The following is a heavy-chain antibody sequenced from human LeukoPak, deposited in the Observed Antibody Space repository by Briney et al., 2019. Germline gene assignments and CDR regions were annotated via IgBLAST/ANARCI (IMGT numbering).Heavy chain of an antibody. CDR3: ARLRTVAGTWCFDY. D-gene: IGHD6-19*01. Sequence: SETLSLTCTVSGGSISSSSYYWGWIRQPPGKGLEWIGSIYYSGSTYYNPSLKSRVTISVDTSKNQLSLKLSSVTAADTAVYYCARLRTVAGTWCFDYWGQGTLVTVSS. CDR2: IYYSGST. CDR1: GGSISSSSYY. V-gene: IGHV4-39*01. J-gene: IGHJ4*02.